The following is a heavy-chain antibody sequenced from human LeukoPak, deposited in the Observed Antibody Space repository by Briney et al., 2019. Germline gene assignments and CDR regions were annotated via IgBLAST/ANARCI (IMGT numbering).Heavy chain of an antibody. V-gene: IGHV1-8*01. CDR2: MNPNSGNT. CDR1: GYTFTSYD. D-gene: IGHD3-22*01. Sequence: GASVKVSCKASGYTFTSYDINWVRQATGQGLEWMGWMNPNSGNTGYAQKFQGRVTMTRNTSISTAYMELGSLRSEDTAVYYCARAGTDSSGYYFPTDYWGQGTLVTVSS. J-gene: IGHJ4*02. CDR3: ARAGTDSSGYYFPTDY.